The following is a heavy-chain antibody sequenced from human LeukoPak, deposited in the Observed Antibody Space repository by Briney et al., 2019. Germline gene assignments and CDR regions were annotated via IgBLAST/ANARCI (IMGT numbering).Heavy chain of an antibody. Sequence: GGSLRLSCTASGFTFSNYAIHWVRQSPGKGLEWVAVISYDGSKEYYADSVKGRFTISRDNSKNTLYLQMNSLRAEDTAVYYCAKDRFLEWPSCYFDYWGQGTLVTVSS. CDR2: ISYDGSKE. CDR3: AKDRFLEWPSCYFDY. D-gene: IGHD3-3*01. V-gene: IGHV3-30-3*01. J-gene: IGHJ4*02. CDR1: GFTFSNYA.